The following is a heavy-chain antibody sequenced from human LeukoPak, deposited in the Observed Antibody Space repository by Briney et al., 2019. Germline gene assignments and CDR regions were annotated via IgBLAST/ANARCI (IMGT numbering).Heavy chain of an antibody. Sequence: ASVKVSYKASGYTFTSYGISWVRQAPGQGLEWMGWISAYNGNTNYAQKLQGRVTMTTDTSTSTAYMELRSLRSDDTAVYYCAMYYYDSSGYDVAFDIWGQGTMVTVSS. CDR2: ISAYNGNT. D-gene: IGHD3-22*01. V-gene: IGHV1-18*01. CDR3: AMYYYDSSGYDVAFDI. CDR1: GYTFTSYG. J-gene: IGHJ3*02.